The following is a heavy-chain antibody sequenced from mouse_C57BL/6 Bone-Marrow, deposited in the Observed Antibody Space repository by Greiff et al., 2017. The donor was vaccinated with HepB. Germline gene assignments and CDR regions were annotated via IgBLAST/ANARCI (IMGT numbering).Heavy chain of an antibody. Sequence: VQLQQSGAELVRPGPSVKMSCKASGYTFTNYWIGWAKQRPGHGLEWIGDIYPGGGYTNYNEKFKGKATLTADKSSSTAYMQFSSLTSEDSAIYYCARRTGPYFDYWGQGTTLTVSS. CDR2: IYPGGGYT. CDR1: GYTFTNYW. CDR3: ARRTGPYFDY. V-gene: IGHV1-63*01. J-gene: IGHJ2*01.